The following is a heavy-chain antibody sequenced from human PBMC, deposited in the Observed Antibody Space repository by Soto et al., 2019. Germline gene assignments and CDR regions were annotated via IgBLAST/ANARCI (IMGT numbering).Heavy chain of an antibody. Sequence: GESLKISCAASGFTFSSYAMSWVRQAPGKGLEWVSAISGSGGSTYYADSVKGRFTISRDNSKNTLYLQMNSLRAEDTAVYYCAKEGYDILTGYYDYWGQGTLVTVSS. J-gene: IGHJ4*02. CDR3: AKEGYDILTGYYDY. CDR2: ISGSGGST. D-gene: IGHD3-9*01. V-gene: IGHV3-23*01. CDR1: GFTFSSYA.